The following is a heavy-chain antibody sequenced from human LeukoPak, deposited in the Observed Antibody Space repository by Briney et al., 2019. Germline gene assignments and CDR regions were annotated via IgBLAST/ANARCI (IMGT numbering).Heavy chain of an antibody. V-gene: IGHV4-34*01. Sequence: SETLSLTCAVYGGSFSGYYWSWIRQPPGKGLEWIGEINHSGSTNYNPSLKSRVTISVDTSKNQFSLKLSSVTAADTAVYYCARGRMGYDSSGYSEAFDIWGQGTMVTVSS. J-gene: IGHJ3*02. CDR1: GGSFSGYY. CDR3: ARGRMGYDSSGYSEAFDI. D-gene: IGHD3-22*01. CDR2: INHSGST.